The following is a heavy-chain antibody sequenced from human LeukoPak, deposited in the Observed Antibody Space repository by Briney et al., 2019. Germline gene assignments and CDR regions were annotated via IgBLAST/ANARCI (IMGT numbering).Heavy chain of an antibody. CDR3: ARSLYSSSWYYFDY. CDR1: GGSISGYY. J-gene: IGHJ4*02. CDR2: INHSGST. V-gene: IGHV4-34*01. Sequence: SETLSLTCTVSGGSISGYYWSWIRQPPGKGLERIGEINHSGSTNYNPSLKSRVTISVDTSKNQFSLKLSSVTAADTAVYYCARSLYSSSWYYFDYWGQGTLVTVSS. D-gene: IGHD6-13*01.